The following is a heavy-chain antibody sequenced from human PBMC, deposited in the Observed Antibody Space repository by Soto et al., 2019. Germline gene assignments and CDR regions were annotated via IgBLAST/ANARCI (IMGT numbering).Heavy chain of an antibody. Sequence: GGSLRLSCAASGFTFSSYSMNWVRQAPGKGLEWVSYISSSSTIYYADSVKGRFTISRDNAKNSLYLQMNSLRAEDTAVYYCARYCSGGSCYPSAFDIWGQGTMVTVSS. D-gene: IGHD2-15*01. V-gene: IGHV3-48*01. J-gene: IGHJ3*02. CDR1: GFTFSSYS. CDR3: ARYCSGGSCYPSAFDI. CDR2: ISSSSTI.